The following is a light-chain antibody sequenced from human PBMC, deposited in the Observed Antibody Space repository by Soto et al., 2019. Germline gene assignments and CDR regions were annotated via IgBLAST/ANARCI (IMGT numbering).Light chain of an antibody. Sequence: DIQMTQSPSSLSASVGDRVTITCRASQGISTYLNWYQQKPGKAPKLLIYAASSLQSGVPSRFIGSGSETDFTLTISSLQPEDFATYSCQHSTTWTFGQGTKVEIK. CDR1: QGISTY. J-gene: IGKJ1*01. V-gene: IGKV1-39*01. CDR3: QHSTTWT. CDR2: AAS.